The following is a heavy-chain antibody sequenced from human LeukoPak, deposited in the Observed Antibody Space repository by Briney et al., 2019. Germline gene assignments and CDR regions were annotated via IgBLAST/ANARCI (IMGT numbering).Heavy chain of an antibody. J-gene: IGHJ4*02. D-gene: IGHD3-16*01. CDR1: GVSLSNYY. CDR2: MYYIGST. Sequence: PSETLSLTCTVSGVSLSNYYWSWIRQPPGRGLEWIGYMYYIGSTNYNPSLKSRVTISVDTSKNQFSLKLSSVTAADTAVYFCARDLSDTRGGYFDYWGQGTLVTVSS. V-gene: IGHV4-59*01. CDR3: ARDLSDTRGGYFDY.